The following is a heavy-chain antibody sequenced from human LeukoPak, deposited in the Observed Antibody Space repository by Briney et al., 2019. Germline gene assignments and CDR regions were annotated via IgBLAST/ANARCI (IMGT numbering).Heavy chain of an antibody. CDR1: GGSISSYY. Sequence: SETLSLTCTVSGGSISSYYWSWIRQPPGKGLEWIGYIYYSGSTYYNPSLKSRVTISVDTSKNQFSLKLSSVTAADTAVYYCARDGGSSSWYYFYYYGMDVWGQGTTVTVSS. CDR2: IYYSGST. J-gene: IGHJ6*02. D-gene: IGHD6-13*01. V-gene: IGHV4-59*12. CDR3: ARDGGSSSWYYFYYYGMDV.